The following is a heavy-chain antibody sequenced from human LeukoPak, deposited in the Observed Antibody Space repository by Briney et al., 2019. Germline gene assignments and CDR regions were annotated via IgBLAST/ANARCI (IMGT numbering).Heavy chain of an antibody. CDR3: SRSLNY. CDR2: IKEDGSVT. Sequence: GGSLRLSCAASGFTFSTSWMDWVRQAPGKGLEWGANIKEDGSVTHYVDSAKGRFTISRDNARSSLYLQMDSLRVEDTAIYYCSRSLNYWGPGILVTVSS. CDR1: GFTFSTSW. J-gene: IGHJ4*02. V-gene: IGHV3-7*01.